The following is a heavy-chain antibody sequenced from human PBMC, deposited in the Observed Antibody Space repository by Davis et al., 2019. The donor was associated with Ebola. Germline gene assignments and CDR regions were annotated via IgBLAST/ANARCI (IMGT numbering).Heavy chain of an antibody. V-gene: IGHV3-48*02. D-gene: IGHD3-3*01. J-gene: IGHJ4*02. CDR2: ISISSSTI. CDR3: ACTIFGTMGNFDS. CDR1: GFTFRSYS. Sequence: GGSLRLSCAAAGFTFRSYSMSWVRQAPGKGLEWVSYISISSSTIYYADPVKGRFTISRDNAQNSLYLQMNSLRDEDTAVYCCACTIFGTMGNFDSWGQGTLVTVSS.